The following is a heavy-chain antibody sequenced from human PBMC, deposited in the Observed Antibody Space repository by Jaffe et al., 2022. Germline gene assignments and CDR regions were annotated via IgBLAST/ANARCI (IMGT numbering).Heavy chain of an antibody. V-gene: IGHV5-51*01. J-gene: IGHJ3*02. D-gene: IGHD6-19*01. CDR1: GYTFTNYR. CDR3: GRQYSSGEAFDI. Sequence: EVKLVQSGAEVKKPGDSLRISCKGSGYTFTNYRVGWVRQMSGKGLEWMGFIHPRDSDTKYSPSLEGQVLISVDKSINTAYLQWGGLKASDTAMYYCGRQYSSGEAFDIWGQGTMVTVSS. CDR2: IHPRDSDT.